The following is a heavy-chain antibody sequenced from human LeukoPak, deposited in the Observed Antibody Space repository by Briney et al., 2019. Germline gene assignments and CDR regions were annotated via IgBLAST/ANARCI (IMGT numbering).Heavy chain of an antibody. CDR2: ITYDGYYK. V-gene: IGHV3-30*03. CDR3: ARDLSPVVRASPMGY. Sequence: GTSLRLSCAASGFTFSTYGMHWVRQAPGKGLEWVALITYDGYYKYYSDSVKGRFTISSDTSKNTLSLQMNSLRAEDTAVYYCARDLSPVVRASPMGYWGQGTLVTLS. J-gene: IGHJ4*02. CDR1: GFTFSTYG. D-gene: IGHD3-10*01.